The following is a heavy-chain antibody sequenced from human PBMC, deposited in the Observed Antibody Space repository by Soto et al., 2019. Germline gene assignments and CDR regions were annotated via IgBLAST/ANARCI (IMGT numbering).Heavy chain of an antibody. CDR3: SAASSY. Sequence: QVQLQESGPGLVKPSETLSLTCTVSGGSISNYYWSWIRQPPGKGLEWIGFAYYSRSTTYNVALKSRVTISVATSKIQLTLRMSSVAAAAAAVCYWSAASSYWGRGTLVTVSS. CDR2: AYYSRST. CDR1: GGSISNYY. J-gene: IGHJ4*02. D-gene: IGHD6-25*01. V-gene: IGHV4-59*03.